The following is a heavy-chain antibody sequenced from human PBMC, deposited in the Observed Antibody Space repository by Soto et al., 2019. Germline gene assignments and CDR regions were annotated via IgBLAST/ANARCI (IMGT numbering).Heavy chain of an antibody. J-gene: IGHJ4*02. D-gene: IGHD3-10*01. CDR3: ASSMGRGGNDY. CDR1: GFTFSDYW. Sequence: EVQLVESGGGLVQPGGSLRLACAASGFTFSDYWMSWVRQAPGKGLECVANIKTDGREKYYVDPVKGRFTISRDNAKNSLYLQMNSLIAEDTAVYYCASSMGRGGNDYWGQGTLVAVS. V-gene: IGHV3-7*05. CDR2: IKTDGREK.